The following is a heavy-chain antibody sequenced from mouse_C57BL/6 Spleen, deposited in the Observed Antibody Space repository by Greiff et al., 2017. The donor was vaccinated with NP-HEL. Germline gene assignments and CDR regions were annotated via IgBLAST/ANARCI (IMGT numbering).Heavy chain of an antibody. Sequence: DVKLQESGPGLVKPSQSLSLTCSVTGYSITSGYYWNWIRQFPGNKLEWMGYISYDGSNNYNPSLKNRISITRDTSKNQFFLKLNSVTTEDTATYYCAREGAVRIAYWGQGTLVTVSA. CDR1: GYSITSGYY. D-gene: IGHD3-3*01. CDR2: ISYDGSN. CDR3: AREGAVRIAY. J-gene: IGHJ3*01. V-gene: IGHV3-6*01.